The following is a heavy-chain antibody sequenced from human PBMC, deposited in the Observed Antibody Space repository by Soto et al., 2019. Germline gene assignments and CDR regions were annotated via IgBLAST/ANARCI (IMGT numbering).Heavy chain of an antibody. J-gene: IGHJ3*02. CDR2: IKKDESKK. D-gene: IGHD3-10*01. CDR3: ARDVSPGTDCLYLEAFDI. V-gene: IGHV3-7*05. Sequence: EVRLVESGGGLVQPGGSLRLSCAASGFNFSNYWMTWIRQVPGKGLEWVANIKKDESKKSYLDSVSGRFTISRDNAQNSLYLQMDGLRAEDTAMYYCARDVSPGTDCLYLEAFDIWGKGTMVTVSS. CDR1: GFNFSNYW.